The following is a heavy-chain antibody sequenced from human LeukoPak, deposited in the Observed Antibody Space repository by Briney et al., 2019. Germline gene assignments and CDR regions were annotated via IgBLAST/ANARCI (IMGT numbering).Heavy chain of an antibody. CDR1: GGSISSGSYY. Sequence: SETLSLTCTVSGGSISSGSYYWSWIRQPAGKGLEWIGRIYTSGSTNYNPSLKSRVTISVDTSKNQFSLQLSSVTAADTAVYYCARGTYYDSSGLAYDAFDIWGQGTMVTVSS. CDR2: IYTSGST. CDR3: ARGTYYDSSGLAYDAFDI. D-gene: IGHD3-22*01. J-gene: IGHJ3*02. V-gene: IGHV4-61*02.